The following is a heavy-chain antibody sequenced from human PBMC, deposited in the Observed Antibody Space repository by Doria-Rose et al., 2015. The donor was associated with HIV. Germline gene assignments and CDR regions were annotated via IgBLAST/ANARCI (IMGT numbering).Heavy chain of an antibody. J-gene: IGHJ4*02. D-gene: IGHD6-13*01. Sequence: QITLKESGPVLVKPTETLTLTCTVSGVSLSSPGMGVSWIRQPPGKALEWLANMFPDDERSYKTSLKSIPTSSRGTSKSQVVLTMTDMDPVDTATYYCARIKSSRWYHKYYFDFWGQGTLVIVSA. CDR1: GVSLSSPGMG. CDR2: MFPDDER. V-gene: IGHV2-26*01. CDR3: ARIKSSRWYHKYYFDF.